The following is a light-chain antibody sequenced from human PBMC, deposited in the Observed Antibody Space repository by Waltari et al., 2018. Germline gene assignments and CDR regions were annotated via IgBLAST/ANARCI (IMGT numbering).Light chain of an antibody. V-gene: IGKV1-5*03. CDR1: QSISSW. CDR2: KAS. Sequence: IQLTQSPSTVSASVGDRVTITCRASQSISSWLAWYQQKPGKAPNLLITKASNLQSGVPSRFSGSGSGTEFPLTISSLQPDDFATYYCQQYDDYIPLTFGGGTTVESK. J-gene: IGKJ4*01. CDR3: QQYDDYIPLT.